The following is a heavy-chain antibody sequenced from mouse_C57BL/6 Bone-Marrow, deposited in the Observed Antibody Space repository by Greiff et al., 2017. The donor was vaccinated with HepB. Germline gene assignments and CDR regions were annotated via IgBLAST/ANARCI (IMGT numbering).Heavy chain of an antibody. D-gene: IGHD1-1*01. Sequence: VQLQQSGPELVKPGASVKIPCKASGYTFTDYNMDWVKQSHGKSLEWIGDINPNNGSTIYNQKFKGKATLTVDKSSSTAYMELRSLTSEDTAVYYCARDYYGTSWFAYWGQGTLVTVSA. V-gene: IGHV1-18*01. CDR1: GYTFTDYN. J-gene: IGHJ3*01. CDR2: INPNNGST. CDR3: ARDYYGTSWFAY.